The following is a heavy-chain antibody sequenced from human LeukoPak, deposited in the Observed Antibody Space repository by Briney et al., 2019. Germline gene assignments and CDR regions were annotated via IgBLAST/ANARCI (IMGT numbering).Heavy chain of an antibody. J-gene: IGHJ6*02. CDR1: GDSVSSNSAA. V-gene: IGHV6-1*01. CDR2: TYYRSKWYN. CDR3: ARVGGYCSGTICSALYYYGIDV. D-gene: IGHD2-2*01. Sequence: SQTLSLTCAISGDSVSSNSAAWNWIRQSPSRGLEWLGRTYYRSKWYNDYAVSVRSRMTINPDTSKNQFSLQLNSVTPEDTAVYYCARVGGYCSGTICSALYYYGIDVWGQGSTVTVSS.